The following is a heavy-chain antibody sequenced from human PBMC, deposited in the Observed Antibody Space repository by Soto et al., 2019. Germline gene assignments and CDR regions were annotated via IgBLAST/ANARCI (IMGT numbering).Heavy chain of an antibody. CDR3: ARGSGPYYYGMDV. CDR1: GGSISSYY. Sequence: SETLSLTCTVSGGSISSYYWSWIRQPPGKGLEWIGYIYYSGSTNYNPSLKSRVTISVDTSKNQFSLELSSVTAADTAVYYCARGSGPYYYGMDVWGQGTTVTVSS. D-gene: IGHD6-19*01. CDR2: IYYSGST. J-gene: IGHJ6*02. V-gene: IGHV4-59*01.